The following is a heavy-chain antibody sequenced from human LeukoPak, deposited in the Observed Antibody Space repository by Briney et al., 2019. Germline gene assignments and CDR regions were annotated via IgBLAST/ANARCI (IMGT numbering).Heavy chain of an antibody. V-gene: IGHV3-23*01. Sequence: GGSLRLSCAASGFTFTSYAMSWVRQAPGKGLEWVSLISGSGGSTKYADSVRGRFTISRDNSKNTLYLQMDSLRAEDTAAYYCVKPRSAYYLFDYWGRGTLVTVSP. J-gene: IGHJ4*02. CDR2: ISGSGGST. D-gene: IGHD2/OR15-2a*01. CDR1: GFTFTSYA. CDR3: VKPRSAYYLFDY.